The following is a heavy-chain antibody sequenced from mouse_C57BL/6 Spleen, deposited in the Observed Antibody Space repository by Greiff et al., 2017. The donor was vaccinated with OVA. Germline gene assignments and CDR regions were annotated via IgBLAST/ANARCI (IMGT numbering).Heavy chain of an antibody. CDR1: GYTFTDYN. Sequence: SGPELVKPGASVKIPCKASGYTFTDYNMDWVKQSHGKSLEWIGDINPNNGGTIYNQKFKGKATLTVDKSSSTAYMELRSLTSEDTAVYYCALTTVVATSMDYWGQGTSVTVSS. CDR3: ALTTVVATSMDY. CDR2: INPNNGGT. D-gene: IGHD1-1*01. V-gene: IGHV1-18*01. J-gene: IGHJ4*01.